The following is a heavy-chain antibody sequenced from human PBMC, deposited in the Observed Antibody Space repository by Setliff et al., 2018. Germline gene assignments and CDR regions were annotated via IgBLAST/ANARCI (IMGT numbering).Heavy chain of an antibody. V-gene: IGHV3-30*01. Sequence: GRFTISRDNSKNTQYLQMHSLRVEDTAVYYCAREYYDSSGFSYGMDVWGQGTTVTVSS. J-gene: IGHJ6*02. CDR3: AREYYDSSGFSYGMDV. D-gene: IGHD3-22*01.